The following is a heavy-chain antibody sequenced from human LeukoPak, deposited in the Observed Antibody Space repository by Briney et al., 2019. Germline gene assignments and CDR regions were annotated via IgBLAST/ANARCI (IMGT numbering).Heavy chain of an antibody. D-gene: IGHD5-24*01. Sequence: PSETLSLTCAVNGGSFSGYYWSWIRQPPGKGLEWIGEINHSGSTNYNPSLKSRVTISVDTSKNQFSLKLSSVTAADTAVYYCARGRQRRIDYWGQGTLVTVSS. V-gene: IGHV4-34*01. CDR3: ARGRQRRIDY. CDR2: INHSGST. J-gene: IGHJ4*02. CDR1: GGSFSGYY.